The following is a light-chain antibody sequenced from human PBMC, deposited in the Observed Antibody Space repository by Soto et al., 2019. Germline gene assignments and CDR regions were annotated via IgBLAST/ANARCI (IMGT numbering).Light chain of an antibody. V-gene: IGLV3-1*01. CDR2: QDS. CDR1: KLGDKY. CDR3: QAWDSSTSVV. J-gene: IGLJ2*01. Sequence: SYELTQPPSVSVSPGQTASITCSGDKLGDKYTYWYQQKPGQSPVLVIYQDSKRPSGIPERFSGSNSGNTATLTISGTQAMYEADYYCQAWDSSTSVVFGGGTKATVL.